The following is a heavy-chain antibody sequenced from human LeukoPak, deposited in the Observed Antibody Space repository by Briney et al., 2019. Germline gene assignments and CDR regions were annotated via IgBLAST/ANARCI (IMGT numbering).Heavy chain of an antibody. CDR3: ARDNRGYDY. V-gene: IGHV3-48*04. D-gene: IGHD5-12*01. J-gene: IGHJ4*02. CDR1: GFTFSTYS. Sequence: GGSLRLSCAASGFTFSTYSMNWVRQAPGKGLEWISYITSSSSAIYYTDSVKGRFTVSRDNAKDSLYLQMNSLRAEDTAVYYCARDNRGYDYWGQGTLVTVSS. CDR2: ITSSSSAI.